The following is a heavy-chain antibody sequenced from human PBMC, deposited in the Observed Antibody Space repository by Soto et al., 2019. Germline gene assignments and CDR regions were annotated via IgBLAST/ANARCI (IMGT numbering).Heavy chain of an antibody. CDR3: AKAMQIRDFAY. J-gene: IGHJ4*02. V-gene: IGHV3-9*01. D-gene: IGHD3-10*01. CDR1: GFTFDGYS. Sequence: EVQLVESGGGLVQPGRSLRLSCVASGFTFDGYSMHWVRQAPGKGLECVSAISQRSDNILYADSVKGRFTTSRDNGKNSLYLQMNSLRTEDTAFYSCAKAMQIRDFAYCGQGTLVTVSS. CDR2: ISQRSDNI.